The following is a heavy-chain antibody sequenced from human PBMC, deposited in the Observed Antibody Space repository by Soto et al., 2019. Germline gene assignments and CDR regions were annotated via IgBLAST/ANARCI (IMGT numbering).Heavy chain of an antibody. V-gene: IGHV3-23*01. J-gene: IGHJ6*02. CDR2: LTDSGGST. CDR3: AKDYSSTWCPGHAMCV. Sequence: EVQLLESGGGLVQPGGSLRLSCAAFGFTFRSYAMSWVRQAPGKGLEWVSALTDSGGSTYYADSVQDRFTISRDNSKNTLYLQMSSLTAEDTAVYYCAKDYSSTWCPGHAMCVWGQGTTVTLSS. D-gene: IGHD6-13*01. CDR1: GFTFRSYA.